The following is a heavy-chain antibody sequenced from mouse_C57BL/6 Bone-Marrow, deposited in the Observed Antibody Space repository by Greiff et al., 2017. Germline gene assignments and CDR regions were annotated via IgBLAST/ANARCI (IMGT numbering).Heavy chain of an antibody. Sequence: EVMLVESGGDLVKPGGSLKLSCAASGFTFSSYGMSWVRQTPDKRLEWVATISSGGSYTYYPDSVKGRFTISRDNAKNTLYLQMSSLKSEDTAMFNCASSSWAWFAYWGQGTLVTVSA. D-gene: IGHD1-1*01. CDR2: ISSGGSYT. J-gene: IGHJ3*01. CDR1: GFTFSSYG. CDR3: ASSSWAWFAY. V-gene: IGHV5-6*02.